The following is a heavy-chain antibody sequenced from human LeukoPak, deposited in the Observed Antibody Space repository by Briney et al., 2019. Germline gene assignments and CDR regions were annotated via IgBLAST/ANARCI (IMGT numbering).Heavy chain of an antibody. CDR3: ARHYYDSSGYRD. CDR2: INPNSGGT. J-gene: IGHJ4*02. V-gene: IGHV1-2*02. Sequence: ASVKVSCKASGYTFTGYYMHWVRQAPGQGLEWMGWINPNSGGTNYVQKFQGRVTMTRDTSISTAYMELSRLRSDDTAVYYCARHYYDSSGYRDWGQGTLVTVSS. D-gene: IGHD3-22*01. CDR1: GYTFTGYY.